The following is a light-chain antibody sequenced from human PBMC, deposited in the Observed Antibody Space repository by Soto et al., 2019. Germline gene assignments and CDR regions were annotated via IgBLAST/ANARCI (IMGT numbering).Light chain of an antibody. CDR1: TSNIGNNF. V-gene: IGLV1-51*01. CDR3: AAWDSSLSAVV. CDR2: DNN. Sequence: QSVLTQPPSVSAAPGQKVTISCSGSTSNIGNNFVSWYQHLPGTAPKLLTYDNNRRPSGIPDRFSDSRSGTSATLDITGLQTGDEADYYCAAWDSSLSAVVFGGGTKVTVL. J-gene: IGLJ2*01.